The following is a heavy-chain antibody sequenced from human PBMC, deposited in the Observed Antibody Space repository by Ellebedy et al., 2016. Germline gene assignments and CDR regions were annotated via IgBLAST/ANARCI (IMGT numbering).Heavy chain of an antibody. CDR1: GYTFTSYG. CDR3: AREGSGSYYLYYYYMDV. Sequence: ASVKVSCKASGYTFTSYGISWVRQAPGQGLEWMGWISAYNGNTNYAQKLQGRVTMTTDTSTSTAYMELRSLRSDDTAVYYCAREGSGSYYLYYYYMDVWGKGTTVTVSS. CDR2: ISAYNGNT. V-gene: IGHV1-18*01. J-gene: IGHJ6*03. D-gene: IGHD1-26*01.